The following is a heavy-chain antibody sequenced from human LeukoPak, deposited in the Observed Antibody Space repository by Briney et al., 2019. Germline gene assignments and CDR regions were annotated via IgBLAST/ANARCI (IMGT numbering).Heavy chain of an antibody. CDR2: IYYSGST. D-gene: IGHD3-3*01. CDR3: ARGGSTTIFGVVIMDNWYFGL. J-gene: IGHJ2*01. Sequence: SQTLSLTCTVSGGSISSGGYYWSWIRQHPGKGLEWIGYIYYSGSTYYNPSLKSRVTISVDTSKNQFSLKLSSVTAADTAVYYCARGGSTTIFGVVIMDNWYFGLWGRGTLVTVSS. V-gene: IGHV4-31*03. CDR1: GGSISSGGYY.